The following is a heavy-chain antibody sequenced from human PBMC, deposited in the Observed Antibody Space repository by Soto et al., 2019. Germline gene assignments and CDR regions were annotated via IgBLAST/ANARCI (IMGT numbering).Heavy chain of an antibody. J-gene: IGHJ4*02. CDR3: ARTRGSSFFDY. D-gene: IGHD2-15*01. CDR1: GGSISTANYY. Sequence: SETLPLTCNVSGGSISTANYYWSWFRQRPGKGLEWIGYIFYSGTTYTYYNLSLKSRLFMSLDTSKNTLTLWMTSVTAADTAVYYCARTRGSSFFDYWGQGTLVTVSS. V-gene: IGHV4-31*03. CDR2: IFYSGTT.